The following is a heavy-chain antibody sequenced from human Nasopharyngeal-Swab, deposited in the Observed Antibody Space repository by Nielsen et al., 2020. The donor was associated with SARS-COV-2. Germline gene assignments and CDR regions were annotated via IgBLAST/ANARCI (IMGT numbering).Heavy chain of an antibody. J-gene: IGHJ4*02. D-gene: IGHD2-2*01. CDR2: INHSGST. Sequence: WIRQPPGKGLEWIGEINHSGSTNYNPSLKSRVTISVDTSKNQFSLKLSSVTAADTAVYYCARGSVVPAAPAVDYFDYWGQGTLVPSPQ. CDR3: ARGSVVPAAPAVDYFDY. V-gene: IGHV4-34*01.